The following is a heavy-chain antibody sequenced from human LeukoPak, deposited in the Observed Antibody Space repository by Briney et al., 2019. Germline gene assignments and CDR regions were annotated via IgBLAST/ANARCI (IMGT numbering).Heavy chain of an antibody. CDR1: XLTFXXHA. CDR3: ANWGAGTKGLY. V-gene: IGHV3-23*01. Sequence: RLSXXXXXLTFXXHAMGWVRQAPGKGLEWVSSISGSSGNTYYADSVKGRYSISRDNSKNTVFLQINRLRAEDTAIYYCANWGAGTKGLYWGQGTLVTVSS. CDR2: ISGSSGNT. D-gene: IGHD1-1*01. J-gene: IGHJ4*02.